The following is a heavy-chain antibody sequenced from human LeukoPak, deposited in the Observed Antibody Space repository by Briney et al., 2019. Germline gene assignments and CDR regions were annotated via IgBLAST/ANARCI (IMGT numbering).Heavy chain of an antibody. D-gene: IGHD3-22*01. CDR3: ARHRYYYDSSGYYREPPPAGTDY. CDR1: GFTFSNYG. Sequence: GGSLRLSCAASGFTFSNYGIHWVRQAPGKGLEWVAFIRYDGSNKYYADSVKGRFTISRDNAKNSLYLQMNSLGPEDTAVYYCARHRYYYDSSGYYREPPPAGTDYWGQGTLVTVSS. J-gene: IGHJ4*02. CDR2: IRYDGSNK. V-gene: IGHV3-30*02.